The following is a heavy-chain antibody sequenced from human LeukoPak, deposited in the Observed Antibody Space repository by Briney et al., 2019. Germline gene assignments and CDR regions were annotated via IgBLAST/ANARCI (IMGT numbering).Heavy chain of an antibody. CDR1: GGTFSSYA. CDR2: IIPIFGTA. J-gene: IGHJ3*02. V-gene: IGHV1-69*06. CDR3: TRLVTRGAVAGNDAFDI. D-gene: IGHD6-19*01. Sequence: SVKVSCKASGGTFSSYAISWVRQAPGQGLEWMGGIIPIFGTANYAQKFQGRVTITADKSTSTAYMELSSLRSEDTAVYYCTRLVTRGAVAGNDAFDIWGQGTMVTVSS.